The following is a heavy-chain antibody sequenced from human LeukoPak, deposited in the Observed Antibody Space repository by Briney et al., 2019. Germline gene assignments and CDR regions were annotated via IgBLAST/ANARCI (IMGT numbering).Heavy chain of an antibody. V-gene: IGHV4-59*08. D-gene: IGHD3-16*02. CDR2: IYYSGST. J-gene: IGHJ3*01. Sequence: SETLSLTCTVSGGSISSYYWSWIRQPPGKGLEWIGYIYYSGSTNYNPSLKSRVTISVDTSKNQFSLKLSSMTAADTAVYYCARHQISDDISGTYHYIRAFDFWGQGTRVTVSS. CDR1: GGSISSYY. CDR3: ARHQISDDISGTYHYIRAFDF.